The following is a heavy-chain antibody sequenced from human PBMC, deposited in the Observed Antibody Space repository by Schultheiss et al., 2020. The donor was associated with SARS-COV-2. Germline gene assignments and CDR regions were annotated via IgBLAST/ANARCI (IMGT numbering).Heavy chain of an antibody. CDR2: IYYSGST. CDR1: GGSISSYY. CDR3: ARQEDYYYYMDV. J-gene: IGHJ6*03. V-gene: IGHV4-59*08. Sequence: GSLRLSCTVSGGSISSYYWSWIRQPPGKGLEWIGYIYYSGSTNYNPSLKSRVTISVDTSKNQFSLKLSSVTAADTAVYYCARQEDYYYYMDVWGKGTTVTVSS.